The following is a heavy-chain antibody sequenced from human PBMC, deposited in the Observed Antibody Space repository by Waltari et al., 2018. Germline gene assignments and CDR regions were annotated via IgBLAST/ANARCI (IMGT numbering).Heavy chain of an antibody. CDR2: MKTQGDGGGAT. CDR3: TTDQGDSYTFYSFDY. Sequence: EVQLVESGGGLVNPGGSLRLSCAASGFTFSNTWMDWVRRAPGKGLELISRMKTQGDGGGATYYAAPVTGRVTGSRDDSKNMLYLQMSSLKTEDTAMYYCTTDQGDSYTFYSFDYWGQGTLVTVSS. V-gene: IGHV3-15*01. CDR1: GFTFSNTW. D-gene: IGHD3-16*02. J-gene: IGHJ4*02.